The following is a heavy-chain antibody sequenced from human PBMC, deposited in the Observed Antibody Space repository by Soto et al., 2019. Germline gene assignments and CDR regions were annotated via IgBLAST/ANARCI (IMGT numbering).Heavy chain of an antibody. Sequence: GGSLRLSCASSGFTFSSHAMGWLRQAPGTEPEWVAFVDGSGADTSYADSVKGRFTISRDNSENSLYLHMNSLRAEETGRYFCAKEIFAAAYDATSAFDLWGQGTLVTVSS. CDR3: AKEIFAAAYDATSAFDL. D-gene: IGHD2-15*01. J-gene: IGHJ4*02. CDR1: GFTFSSHA. CDR2: VDGSGADT. V-gene: IGHV3-23*01.